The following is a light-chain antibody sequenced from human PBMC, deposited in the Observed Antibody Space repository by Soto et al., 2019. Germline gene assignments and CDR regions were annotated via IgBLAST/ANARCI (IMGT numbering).Light chain of an antibody. CDR3: QLHGASWVT. Sequence: EVVLTQSPGTLSLSPGERATLSCRASESFDSKYLAWYQQKPGQAPRLLFYSASSRATGIPDRFTGSGSGTDFTLTISTLEPEDFAVYFCQLHGASWVTFAQGTNLEI. CDR2: SAS. V-gene: IGKV3-20*01. CDR1: ESFDSKY. J-gene: IGKJ2*01.